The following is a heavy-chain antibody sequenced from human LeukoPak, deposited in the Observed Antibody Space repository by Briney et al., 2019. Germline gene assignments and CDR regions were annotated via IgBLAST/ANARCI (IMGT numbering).Heavy chain of an antibody. J-gene: IGHJ4*02. V-gene: IGHV3-48*01. CDR2: ISSSSSTI. Sequence: PGGSLRLSCAASGFTFSSYRMNWLRPAPGKGLVWVSYISSSSSTIYYANSVKGRFTISRDNAKNSLYLQMNSLRAEHTTVYYFARVYGDYSTGNFEYWGQGTLVTVSS. CDR3: ARVYGDYSTGNFEY. CDR1: GFTFSSYR. D-gene: IGHD4-17*01.